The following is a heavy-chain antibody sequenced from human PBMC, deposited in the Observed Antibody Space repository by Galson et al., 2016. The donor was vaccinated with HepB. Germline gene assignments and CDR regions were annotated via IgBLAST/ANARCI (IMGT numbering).Heavy chain of an antibody. CDR2: TIPRFAKA. Sequence: SVKVSCKASGGAFSRDAISWVRQAPGQGLEWMGVTIPRFAKANYGQKFQGRVTITADESTSTAYMELSSLRSGDTAGYYCARAREGALAYYYSYGMDVWGQGTMVIVS. J-gene: IGHJ6*02. CDR3: ARAREGALAYYYSYGMDV. CDR1: GGAFSRDA. V-gene: IGHV1-69*13. D-gene: IGHD1-26*01.